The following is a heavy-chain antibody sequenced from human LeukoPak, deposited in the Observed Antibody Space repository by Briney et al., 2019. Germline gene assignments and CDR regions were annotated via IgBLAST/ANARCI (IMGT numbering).Heavy chain of an antibody. J-gene: IGHJ4*02. V-gene: IGHV1-46*01. Sequence: ASVKVSCKASGYTFTSYYMHWVRQAPGQGLEWMGIINPSGGSTSYAQKFQGRVTMTRDTSTGTVYMELSSLRSEDTAVYYCARAEYPVSYYGSGSIDYWGQGTLVTVSS. CDR3: ARAEYPVSYYGSGSIDY. CDR1: GYTFTSYY. D-gene: IGHD3-10*01. CDR2: INPSGGST.